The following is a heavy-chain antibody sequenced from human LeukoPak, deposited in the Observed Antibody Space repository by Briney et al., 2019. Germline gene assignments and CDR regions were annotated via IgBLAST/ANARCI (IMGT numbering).Heavy chain of an antibody. CDR2: ISGSGGST. Sequence: GGSLRLSCAASGFTVSSNYMSWVRQAPGKGLEWVSAISGSGGSTYYADSVKGRFTISRDNSKNTLYLQMNSLRAEDTAVYYCAKHGDSSNFDYWGQGTLVTVSS. CDR3: AKHGDSSNFDY. J-gene: IGHJ4*02. CDR1: GFTVSSNY. V-gene: IGHV3-23*01. D-gene: IGHD4-17*01.